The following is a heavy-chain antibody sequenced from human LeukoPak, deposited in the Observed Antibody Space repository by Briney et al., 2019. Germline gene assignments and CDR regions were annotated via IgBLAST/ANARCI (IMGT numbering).Heavy chain of an antibody. Sequence: GGSLRLSCAASGFTFSSYAMHWVRQAPGKGLEWVAVISYDGSNKYYADSVKGRFTISRDNAENTLYLQMSSLRAEDTATYYCARDMWGTFDYWGQGALVTVSS. CDR1: GFTFSSYA. D-gene: IGHD7-27*01. V-gene: IGHV3-30*04. CDR2: ISYDGSNK. CDR3: ARDMWGTFDY. J-gene: IGHJ4*02.